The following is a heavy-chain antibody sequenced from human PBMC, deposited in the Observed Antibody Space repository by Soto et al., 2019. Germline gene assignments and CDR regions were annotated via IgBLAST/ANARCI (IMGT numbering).Heavy chain of an antibody. CDR3: ARAGDILTGYSPDY. CDR2: IWYDGSNK. CDR1: GFTFSSYG. V-gene: IGHV3-33*01. J-gene: IGHJ4*02. D-gene: IGHD3-9*01. Sequence: QVQLVESGGGVVQPGRSLRLSCAASGFTFSSYGMHWVRQAPGKGLEWVAVIWYDGSNKYYADSVKGRFTISRDNSKTTLYLQMNSLRAEDTAVYYCARAGDILTGYSPDYWGQGTLVTVSS.